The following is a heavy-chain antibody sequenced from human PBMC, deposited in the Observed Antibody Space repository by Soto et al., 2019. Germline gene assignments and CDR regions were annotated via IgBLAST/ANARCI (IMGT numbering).Heavy chain of an antibody. CDR1: GGTFSSYT. CDR3: AKVDGDNPSGY. D-gene: IGHD4-17*01. CDR2: IIPILGIA. J-gene: IGHJ4*02. Sequence: QVQLVQSGAEVKKPGSSVKVSCKASGGTFSSYTISWVRQAPGQGLEWMGRIIPILGIANYAKKFQGRVTITADKSTSTAYLELSSLRSEDTAVYYCAKVDGDNPSGYGGQGTLVTVSS. V-gene: IGHV1-69*02.